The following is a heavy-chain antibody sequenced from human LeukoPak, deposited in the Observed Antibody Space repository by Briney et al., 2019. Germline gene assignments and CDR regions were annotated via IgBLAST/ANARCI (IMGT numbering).Heavy chain of an antibody. CDR3: ARGAAYYYDSSGYQHFDY. D-gene: IGHD3-22*01. CDR1: GGTFSSYA. J-gene: IGHJ4*02. V-gene: IGHV1-69*04. Sequence: SVKVSCKASGGTFSSYAISWVRQAPGQGLEWMGRIIPILGIANYAQKFQGRVTITADKSTSTAYMELSSLRSEDTAVYYCARGAAYYYDSSGYQHFDYWGQGTLVTVSS. CDR2: IIPILGIA.